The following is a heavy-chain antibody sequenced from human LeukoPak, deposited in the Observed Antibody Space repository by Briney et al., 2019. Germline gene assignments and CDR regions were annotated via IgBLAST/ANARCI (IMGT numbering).Heavy chain of an antibody. D-gene: IGHD3-3*01. J-gene: IGHJ6*02. CDR3: ARGHQDDFWSGYYSLGYYYYGMDV. CDR1: GFTFSSYA. CDR2: ISYDGSNK. V-gene: IGHV3-30-3*01. Sequence: PGGSLRLSCAASGFTFSSYAMHWVRQAPGKGLEWVAVISYDGSNKYYADSVKGRFTISRDNSKNTLYLQMNSLRAEDTAVYYCARGHQDDFWSGYYSLGYYYYGMDVWGQGTRSSSP.